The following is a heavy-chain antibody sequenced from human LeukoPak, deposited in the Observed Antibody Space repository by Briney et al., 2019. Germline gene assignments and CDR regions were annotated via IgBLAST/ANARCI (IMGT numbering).Heavy chain of an antibody. CDR1: GYTFTAYY. D-gene: IGHD2-21*02. V-gene: IGHV1-2*02. CDR2: INPNSGGT. Sequence: ASVKVSCKASGYTFTAYYMHWVRQAPGQGLEWMGWINPNSGGTNYAQNFQGRVTMTRDTSISTAYMELRRLRSDDTAVYYCARDPMVTPIGYFDYWGQGTLVTVSS. CDR3: ARDPMVTPIGYFDY. J-gene: IGHJ4*02.